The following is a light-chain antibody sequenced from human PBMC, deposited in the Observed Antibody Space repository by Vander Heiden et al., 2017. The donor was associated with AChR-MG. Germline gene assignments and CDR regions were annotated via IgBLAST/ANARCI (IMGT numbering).Light chain of an antibody. CDR2: KAS. Sequence: DIQMTQSPSTLSASVGDRVTITCRASESISSWLAWYQQKPGKAPKLLIYKASSLESGVPSRFSGSQSGTEFTLTISSLQPDDFATYYCQQDSGIWTFGPGTKVEIK. CDR3: QQDSGIWT. V-gene: IGKV1-5*03. CDR1: ESISSW. J-gene: IGKJ1*01.